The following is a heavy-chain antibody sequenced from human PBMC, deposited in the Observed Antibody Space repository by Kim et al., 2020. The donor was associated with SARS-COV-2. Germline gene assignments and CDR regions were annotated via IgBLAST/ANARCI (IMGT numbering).Heavy chain of an antibody. Sequence: GGSLRLSCTASGFTFGDYAMSWVRQAPGKGLEWVGFIRSKAYGGTTEYAASVKGRFTISRDDSKSIAYLQMNSLKTEDTAVYYCTRGGDPREYYYYGMDVWGQGTTVTVSS. J-gene: IGHJ6*02. V-gene: IGHV3-49*04. CDR1: GFTFGDYA. CDR3: TRGGDPREYYYYGMDV. CDR2: IRSKAYGGTT. D-gene: IGHD2-21*02.